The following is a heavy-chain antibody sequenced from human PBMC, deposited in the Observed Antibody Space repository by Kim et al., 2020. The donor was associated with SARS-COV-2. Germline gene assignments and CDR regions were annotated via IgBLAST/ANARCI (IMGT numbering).Heavy chain of an antibody. CDR2: IYLGDSDT. V-gene: IGHV5-51*01. J-gene: IGHJ3*02. CDR1: GYSFTNYW. Sequence: GESLKISCQGSGYSFTNYWIGWVRQMPGKGLEWMGIIYLGDSDTRYSPSFQGQVTISADYSITTAYLQWRSLKASDTAMYYCARTPWGRWLNPDAFDIWGQGTMVTVSS. D-gene: IGHD3-16*01. CDR3: ARTPWGRWLNPDAFDI.